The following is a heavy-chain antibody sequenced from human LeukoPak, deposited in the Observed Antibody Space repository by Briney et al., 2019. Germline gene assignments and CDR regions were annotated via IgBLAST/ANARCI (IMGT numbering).Heavy chain of an antibody. J-gene: IGHJ4*02. CDR3: TTWGPWSHFDY. D-gene: IGHD3-3*01. CDR1: EFAFSNYW. Sequence: GGSLRLSCAASEFAFSNYWMSWVRQAPGKGLEWVANIEEDGTEKNHVGSVKGRFTISRDNANNSLYLQMNSLRAEDTAVYYCTTWGPWSHFDYWGQGILVSVSS. CDR2: IEEDGTEK. V-gene: IGHV3-7*01.